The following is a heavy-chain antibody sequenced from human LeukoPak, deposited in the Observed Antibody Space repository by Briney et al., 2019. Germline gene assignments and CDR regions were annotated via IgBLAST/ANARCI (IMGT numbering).Heavy chain of an antibody. D-gene: IGHD6-13*01. CDR1: GYTFTSYG. J-gene: IGHJ4*02. V-gene: IGHV1-18*01. CDR3: ARGLAAAGTPYYFDY. CDR2: IGAYNGNT. Sequence: ASVKVSCKASGYTFTSYGISWVRQAPGQGLEWMGWIGAYNGNTNYAQKLQGRVTMTTDTSTSTAYMELRSLRSDDTAVYYCARGLAAAGTPYYFDYWGQGTLVTVSS.